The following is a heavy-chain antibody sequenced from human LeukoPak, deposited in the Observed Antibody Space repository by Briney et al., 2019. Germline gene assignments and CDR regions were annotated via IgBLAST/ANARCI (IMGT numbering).Heavy chain of an antibody. CDR1: GYTFTSYD. CDR2: MNPNSGNT. J-gene: IGHJ6*03. D-gene: IGHD3-9*01. Sequence: ASVKVSCKASGYTFTSYDINWVRQATGQGLEWMGWMNPNSGNTGYAQKFQGRVTITRNTSISTAYMELSSLRSEDTAVYYCARVDSRWVKYYYYMDVWGKGTTVTVSS. V-gene: IGHV1-8*03. CDR3: ARVDSRWVKYYYYMDV.